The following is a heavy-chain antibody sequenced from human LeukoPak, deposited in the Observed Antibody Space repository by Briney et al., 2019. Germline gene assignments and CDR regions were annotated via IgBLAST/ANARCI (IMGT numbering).Heavy chain of an antibody. D-gene: IGHD6-13*01. Sequence: PGGSLRLSCAASGFTFDDYGMSWVRQAPGKGLEWVSGINWNGGSTGYADSVKGRFTTSRDNAKNSLYLQMNSLRAEDTALYHCARARIAASRGAFDIWGQGTMVTFSS. CDR1: GFTFDDYG. J-gene: IGHJ3*02. V-gene: IGHV3-20*01. CDR3: ARARIAASRGAFDI. CDR2: INWNGGST.